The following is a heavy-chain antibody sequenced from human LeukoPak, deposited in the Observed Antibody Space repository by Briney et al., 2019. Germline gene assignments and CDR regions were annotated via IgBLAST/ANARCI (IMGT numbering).Heavy chain of an antibody. CDR2: INPNSGGT. V-gene: IGHV1-2*02. CDR3: ARAGGRSWFDP. CDR1: GYSFNNNY. Sequence: ASVKVSCKASGYSFNNNYLHWVRQAPGQGLEWMGSINPNSGGTNYAQKFQGRVTMTTDTSMSTAYMELSRLTSDDTAVYYCARAGGRSWFDPWGQGTLVTVSS. J-gene: IGHJ5*02.